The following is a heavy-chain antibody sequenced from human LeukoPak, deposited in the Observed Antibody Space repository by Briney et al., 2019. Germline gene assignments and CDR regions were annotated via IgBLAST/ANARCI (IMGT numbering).Heavy chain of an antibody. J-gene: IGHJ4*02. CDR1: GYTFTGYY. Sequence: ASVKVSCKASGYTFTGYYMHWVRQAPGQGLEWMGWVNPNTGDTNYAQKFQGRVTMTRDTSITTVYMEISRLTSDDTALFYCAVAPGDYWGQGTLVTVSS. V-gene: IGHV1-2*02. CDR2: VNPNTGDT. D-gene: IGHD2-21*01. CDR3: AVAPGDY.